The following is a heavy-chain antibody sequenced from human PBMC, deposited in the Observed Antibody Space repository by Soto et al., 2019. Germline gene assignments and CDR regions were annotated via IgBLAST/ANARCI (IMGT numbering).Heavy chain of an antibody. Sequence: SETLSLTCAVSGGSISSGGYSWSWIRQPPGKGLEWIGYIYHSGSTYYNPSLKSRVTISVDTSKNQFSLKLSSVTAAGTAVYYCARGRSGSGILTGQTRYGMDVWGQGTTVTVSS. V-gene: IGHV4-30-2*01. J-gene: IGHJ6*02. CDR2: IYHSGST. CDR3: ARGRSGSGILTGQTRYGMDV. CDR1: GGSISSGGYS. D-gene: IGHD3-9*01.